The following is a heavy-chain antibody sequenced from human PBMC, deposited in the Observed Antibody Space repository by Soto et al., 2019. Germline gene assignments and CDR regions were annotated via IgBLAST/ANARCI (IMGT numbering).Heavy chain of an antibody. Sequence: GESLKISCKGSGYSFTSYWIGWVRQMPGKGLEWMGIIYPGDSDTRYSPSFQGQVTISADKSISTAYLQWSTLKASDTAIYYCARHMSAMALDYWGQGTLVTVSS. D-gene: IGHD5-18*01. CDR3: ARHMSAMALDY. J-gene: IGHJ4*02. CDR2: IYPGDSDT. V-gene: IGHV5-51*01. CDR1: GYSFTSYW.